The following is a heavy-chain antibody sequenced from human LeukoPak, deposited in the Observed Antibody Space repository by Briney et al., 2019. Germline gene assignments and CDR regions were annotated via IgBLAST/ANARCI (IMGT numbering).Heavy chain of an antibody. J-gene: IGHJ4*02. CDR2: IYYSGST. CDR1: GGSISSSSYY. D-gene: IGHD6-19*01. V-gene: IGHV4-39*01. Sequence: KPSETLSLTCTVPGGSISSSSYYWGWIRQPPGKGLEWIGSIYYSGSTYYNPSLKSRVTISVDTSKNQFSLKLSSVTAADTAVYYCASRYSSGWYGVDYWGQGTLVTVSS. CDR3: ASRYSSGWYGVDY.